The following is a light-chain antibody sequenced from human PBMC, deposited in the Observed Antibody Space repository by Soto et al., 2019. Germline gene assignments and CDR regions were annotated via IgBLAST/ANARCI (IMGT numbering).Light chain of an antibody. J-gene: IGKJ5*01. Sequence: VMTQTPLSLSVAPGQPASISCKSSQSLLHITGETFLFWYLQKPGQSPQLLIYEVSTRVSGVPERLSGSGSWKEVTVETSRVETDDVGIYYCMQSTQLQPTLGQRARLEIQ. CDR2: EVS. V-gene: IGKV2D-29*02. CDR3: MQSTQLQPT. CDR1: QSLLHITGETF.